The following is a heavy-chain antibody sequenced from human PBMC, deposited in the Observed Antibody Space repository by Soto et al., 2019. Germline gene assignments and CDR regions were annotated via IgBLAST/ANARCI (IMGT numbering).Heavy chain of an antibody. Sequence: QVQLVQSGAEVKKPGASVKVSCKASGYTFTSYGISWLRQAPGQGLVWRGWISANNGNTNYAQKHFGRVTMTTDTATRTAYMEMRSLRCDDTAVYYCARDLELLDWGYRGHGTMVTVTS. J-gene: IGHJ4*01. CDR2: ISANNGNT. D-gene: IGHD1-7*01. CDR3: ARDLELLDWGY. CDR1: GYTFTSYG. V-gene: IGHV1-18*04.